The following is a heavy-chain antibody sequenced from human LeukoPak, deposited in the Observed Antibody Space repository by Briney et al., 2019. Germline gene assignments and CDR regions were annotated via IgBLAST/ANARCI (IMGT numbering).Heavy chain of an antibody. CDR3: AKRGVVIRVILVGFHKEAYYFDS. J-gene: IGHJ4*02. D-gene: IGHD3-10*01. Sequence: GGSLGLSCAVSGITLSNYAMSWVRQAPGKGLEWVAGISGSGGGTNYADSVKGRFTISRDNPKNTLFLQMNNLSADDTAVYFCAKRGVVIRVILVGFHKEAYYFDSWGQGALVTVSS. CDR1: GITLSNYA. V-gene: IGHV3-23*01. CDR2: ISGSGGGT.